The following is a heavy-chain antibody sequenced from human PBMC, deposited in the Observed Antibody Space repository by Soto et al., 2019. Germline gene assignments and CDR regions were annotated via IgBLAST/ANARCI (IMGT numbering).Heavy chain of an antibody. CDR1: GYTFTSYP. J-gene: IGHJ5*02. CDR2: IHVGNGVT. Sequence: QVQLVQSGAEEKKPGASVRISCKASGYTFTSYPMNWLRQAPGQRPEWMGWIHVGNGVTRYSQKFQARVSITRNTSAITAYMELTRLRYEDTAVYYCATDRGGYCSGVPCPESWFHPWGQGTLVTVSS. CDR3: ATDRGGYCSGVPCPESWFHP. D-gene: IGHD2-15*01. V-gene: IGHV1-3*05.